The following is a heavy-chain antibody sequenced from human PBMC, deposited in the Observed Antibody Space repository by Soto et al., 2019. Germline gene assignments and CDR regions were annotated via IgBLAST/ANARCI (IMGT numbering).Heavy chain of an antibody. D-gene: IGHD6-13*01. J-gene: IGHJ6*02. CDR2: INPNNGGS. CDR3: ARAGVAASGSGEYAMDV. V-gene: IGHV1-2*02. Sequence: QVQVVQSGPEVKKPGASVKVSCKASGYTLTDYYMHWVRQAPGQGLEWMGWINPNNGGSKSAQKFQDRVTMSSDTSLSTAYLELSRLTSDDTAVYYCARAGVAASGSGEYAMDVWGQGTTVIVSS. CDR1: GYTLTDYY.